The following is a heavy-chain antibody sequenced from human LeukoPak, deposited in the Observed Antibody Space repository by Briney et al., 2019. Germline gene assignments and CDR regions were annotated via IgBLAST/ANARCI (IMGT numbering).Heavy chain of an antibody. Sequence: KPSETLSLTCTVSGGSISSYYWSWIRQPPGKGLEWIGYIYYSGSTKYNLSLKSRLTISVDTSKNQFSLKLSSVTASDTAVYYCARHRVAVAGPLGWFDPWGQGTLVTVSS. CDR2: IYYSGST. J-gene: IGHJ5*02. D-gene: IGHD6-19*01. V-gene: IGHV4-59*08. CDR3: ARHRVAVAGPLGWFDP. CDR1: GGSISSYY.